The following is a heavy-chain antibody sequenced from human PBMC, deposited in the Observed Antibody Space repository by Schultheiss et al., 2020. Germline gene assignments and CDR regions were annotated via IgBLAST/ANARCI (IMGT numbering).Heavy chain of an antibody. Sequence: SLKISCAASGFTFDDYAMHWVRQAPGKGLEWVSGISWNSGSIGYADSVKGRFVISRDNAKNSLYLQMTSLRVEDTAVYYCVRGWCSPHCYVLGDWGQGTPVTVSS. CDR1: GFTFDDYA. D-gene: IGHD2-2*01. V-gene: IGHV3-9*01. J-gene: IGHJ4*02. CDR3: VRGWCSPHCYVLGD. CDR2: ISWNSGSI.